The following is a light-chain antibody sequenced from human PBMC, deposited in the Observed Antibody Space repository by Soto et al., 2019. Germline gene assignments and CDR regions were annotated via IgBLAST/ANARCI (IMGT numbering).Light chain of an antibody. J-gene: IGKJ5*01. CDR3: QHRSIWPVS. CDR1: QSVGTY. Sequence: EIVLTRSPATLSLSPGERATLSCRASQSVGTYLAWYQQKPGQSPRLLMFDVSNRATGIPARFSGSGSGTDFTLTISSLEPEDFGVYYCQHRSIWPVSFGQGTRLEI. V-gene: IGKV3-11*01. CDR2: DVS.